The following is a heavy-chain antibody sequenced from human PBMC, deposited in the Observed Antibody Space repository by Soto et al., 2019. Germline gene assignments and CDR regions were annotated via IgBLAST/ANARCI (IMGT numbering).Heavy chain of an antibody. CDR2: ISGNSRYT. Sequence: GESLKISCAASGFIFNDFYISWIRQAPGKGLEWVSYISGNSRYTDYADSVKGRFAISRDDAKNSVHLQMNSLRAEDTAVYYCARDRDYYVSSGNYYLDYWGQGSLVTVSS. CDR3: ARDRDYYVSSGNYYLDY. J-gene: IGHJ4*02. D-gene: IGHD3-22*01. CDR1: GFIFNDFY. V-gene: IGHV3-11*05.